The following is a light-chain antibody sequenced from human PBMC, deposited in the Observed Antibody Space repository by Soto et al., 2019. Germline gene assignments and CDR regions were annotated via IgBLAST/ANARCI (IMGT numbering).Light chain of an antibody. CDR1: TGSVSTSYY. J-gene: IGLJ3*02. Sequence: QTVVTQEPSFSVSPGGTVTLTCSLSTGSVSTSYYPSWYQQTPGQAPRTLIYSTNTRSSGVPDRFSGSILGNKAALTITGAQADDESDYCCVLYMGSGIWVFGGGTKLTVL. CDR3: VLYMGSGIWV. CDR2: STN. V-gene: IGLV8-61*01.